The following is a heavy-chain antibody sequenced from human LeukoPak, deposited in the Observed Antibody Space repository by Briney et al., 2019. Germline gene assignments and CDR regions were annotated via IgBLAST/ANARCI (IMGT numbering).Heavy chain of an antibody. V-gene: IGHV1-18*01. D-gene: IGHD6-6*01. CDR2: ISAYNGNT. Sequence: GASVKVSCKASGYTFTSYGISWVRQAPGQGLEWMGWISAYNGNTNYAQKFQGRVTITRDTSASTAYMELSSLRSEDTAVYYCARGRYYSTSGAALPNDWGQGTLVTVSS. J-gene: IGHJ4*02. CDR3: ARGRYYSTSGAALPND. CDR1: GYTFTSYG.